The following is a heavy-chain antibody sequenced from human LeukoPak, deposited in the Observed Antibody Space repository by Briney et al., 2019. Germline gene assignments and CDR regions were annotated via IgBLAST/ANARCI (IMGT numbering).Heavy chain of an antibody. V-gene: IGHV3-9*01. CDR1: GFTFDDYT. J-gene: IGHJ4*02. CDR3: AKDRRNDFDY. Sequence: GGSLRLSCAASGFTFDDYTMHWVRQAPGKGLEWVSGISWNSGSIGYADSVKGRFTISRDNAKNSLYLQMNSLRGDDTALYYCAKDRRNDFDYWGQGTLATVSS. CDR2: ISWNSGSI. D-gene: IGHD1-14*01.